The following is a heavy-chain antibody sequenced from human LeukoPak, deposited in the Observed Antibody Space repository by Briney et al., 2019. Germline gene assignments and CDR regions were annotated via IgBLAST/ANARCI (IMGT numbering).Heavy chain of an antibody. CDR2: VYYIGNT. CDR1: GGSISSSSYY. D-gene: IGHD6-6*01. Sequence: PSETLSLTCTVSGGSISSSSYYWGWIRQPPGKGLEWIGTVYYIGNTYYNPSLKSRVTISVDTSKNQFSLKLSSVTAADTAVYYCARNIAARRDTWGQGTLVTVSS. J-gene: IGHJ4*02. CDR3: ARNIAARRDT. V-gene: IGHV4-39*07.